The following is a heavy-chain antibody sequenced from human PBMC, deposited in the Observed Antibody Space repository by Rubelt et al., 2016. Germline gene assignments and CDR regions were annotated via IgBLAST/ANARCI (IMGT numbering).Heavy chain of an antibody. CDR3: ASADYDFWSGSDRNWFDP. CDR1: GYSISSGYY. Sequence: QVQLQESGPGLVKPSETLSLTCTVSGYSISSGYYWGWIRQPPGKGLEWIGIIYHRGRTYYNPSLKSRVTISVDTSKNQFALKLSFVTAADTAVYYCASADYDFWSGSDRNWFDPWGQGTLVTVSS. V-gene: IGHV4-38-2*02. J-gene: IGHJ5*02. CDR2: IYHRGRT. D-gene: IGHD3-3*01.